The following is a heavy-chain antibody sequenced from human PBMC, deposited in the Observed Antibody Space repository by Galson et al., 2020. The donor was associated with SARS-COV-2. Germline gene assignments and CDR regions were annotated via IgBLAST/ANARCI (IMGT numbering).Heavy chain of an antibody. Sequence: ASETLSLTCSVSGGSISSGGYYWSWIRQHPGKGQEWIGYIYYSGNTYYNPSLKSRVFISADMSENQFSLDLSSVTAADTAVYYCARGEKGYSYGHDAFDIWGQGTMVTVSS. V-gene: IGHV4-31*03. J-gene: IGHJ3*02. CDR2: IYYSGNT. CDR3: ARGEKGYSYGHDAFDI. CDR1: GGSISSGGYY. D-gene: IGHD5-18*01.